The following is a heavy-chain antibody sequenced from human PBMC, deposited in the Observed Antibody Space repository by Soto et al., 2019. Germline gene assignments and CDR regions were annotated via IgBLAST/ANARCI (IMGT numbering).Heavy chain of an antibody. CDR1: GFTVSDFY. V-gene: IGHV3-11*03. D-gene: IGHD5-12*01. Sequence: GRSLRLSCTASGFTVSDFYMSWIRQAPGKGLEWLSYIGHSRSYTNYADSVRGRFTVSRDGTKNSLYLQMNSLRDEDTATYYCAKLHAGYDFSAWGQGTLVTVSS. CDR2: IGHSRSYT. CDR3: AKLHAGYDFSA. J-gene: IGHJ5*02.